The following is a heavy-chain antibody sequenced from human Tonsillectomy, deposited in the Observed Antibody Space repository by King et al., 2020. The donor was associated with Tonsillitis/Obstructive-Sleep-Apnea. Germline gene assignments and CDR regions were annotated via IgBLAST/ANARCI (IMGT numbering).Heavy chain of an antibody. J-gene: IGHJ4*02. Sequence: VQLVESGGGLVQPGGSLRLSCAASGFTFSSYAMSWVRQARGEGLEWVSAISGSGGSTYYADSGKGLLTISTDNSMDPLFLQMNSLRGEDTAVYYCAKVPYWGQGTLVTVSS. V-gene: IGHV3-23*04. CDR2: ISGSGGST. CDR1: GFTFSSYA. CDR3: AKVPY.